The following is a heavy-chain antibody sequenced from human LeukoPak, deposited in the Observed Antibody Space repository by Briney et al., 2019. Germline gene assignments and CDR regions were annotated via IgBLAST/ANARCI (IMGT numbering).Heavy chain of an antibody. CDR1: GYTFTGYY. V-gene: IGHV1-2*02. D-gene: IGHD3-16*02. J-gene: IGHJ4*02. CDR2: INPNSGGT. CDR3: ANLRHGITFGGVIVHNFDY. Sequence: ASVKVSCKASGYTFTGYYMHWVRQAPGQGLEWMGWINPNSGGTNYAQKFQGRITMTRDTSISTAYMELSRLRSDDTAVYYCANLRHGITFGGVIVHNFDYWGQGTLVAVSS.